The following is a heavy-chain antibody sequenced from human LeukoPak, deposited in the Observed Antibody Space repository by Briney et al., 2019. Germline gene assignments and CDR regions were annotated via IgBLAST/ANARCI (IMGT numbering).Heavy chain of an antibody. D-gene: IGHD3-16*02. CDR1: GGSISSSSYY. Sequence: PSETLSLTCTVSGGSISSSSYYWGWIRQPPGKGLEWIGSIYCSGSTCYNPSLKSRVTISVDTSKNQFSLKLSSVTAADTAVYYCASSLDYDYVWGSYPVSYYYYYMDVWGKGTTVTVSS. J-gene: IGHJ6*03. V-gene: IGHV4-39*01. CDR3: ASSLDYDYVWGSYPVSYYYYYMDV. CDR2: IYCSGST.